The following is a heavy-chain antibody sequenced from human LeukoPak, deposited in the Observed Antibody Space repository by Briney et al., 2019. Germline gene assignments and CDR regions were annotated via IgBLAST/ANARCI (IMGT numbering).Heavy chain of an antibody. V-gene: IGHV4-38-2*02. CDR3: ARGRQRYYYDSSGYAPTFDY. D-gene: IGHD3-22*01. CDR2: IYHSGST. CDR1: TYSINSDYY. J-gene: IGHJ4*02. Sequence: SETLSLTCSVSTYSINSDYYWGWIRHPPVKGLEWIGSIYHSGSTYYNPSLKSRVTISVDTSKNQFSLELSSVTAADTAVYYCARGRQRYYYDSSGYAPTFDYWGQGTLVTVSS.